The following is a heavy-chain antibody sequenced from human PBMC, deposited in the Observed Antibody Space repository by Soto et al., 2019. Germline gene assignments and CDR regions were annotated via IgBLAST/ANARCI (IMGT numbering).Heavy chain of an antibody. V-gene: IGHV5-51*01. CDR1: GYSFTSYW. D-gene: IGHD6-6*01. CDR2: PYPEDSDT. CDR3: AGSIAARPRGYYYYGMDV. Sequence: PGESLKISCKGSGYSFTSYWIGWLRQMPGKGLEWVGIPYPEDSDTKYSLSFQRQVTISADKSIRTACLQWSSLKASDNAMYYCAGSIAARPRGYYYYGMDVWRQGTTVTVSS. J-gene: IGHJ6*02.